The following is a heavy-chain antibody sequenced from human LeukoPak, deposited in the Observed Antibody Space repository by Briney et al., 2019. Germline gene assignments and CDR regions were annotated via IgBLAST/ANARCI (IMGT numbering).Heavy chain of an antibody. J-gene: IGHJ3*02. CDR2: ISSSSSYI. Sequence: GGSLRLSCAASGFTFSSYSMNWVRQAPGKGLEWVSSISSSSSYIYYADSVKGRFTTSRDNAKNSLYLQMNSLRAEDTAVYYCARASYSSPGAFDIWGQGTMVTVSS. CDR1: GFTFSSYS. D-gene: IGHD6-13*01. V-gene: IGHV3-21*01. CDR3: ARASYSSPGAFDI.